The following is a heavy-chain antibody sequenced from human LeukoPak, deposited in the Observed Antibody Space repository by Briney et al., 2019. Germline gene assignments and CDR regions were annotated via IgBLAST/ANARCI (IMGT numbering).Heavy chain of an antibody. D-gene: IGHD5-18*01. J-gene: IGHJ4*02. V-gene: IGHV1-69*05. CDR1: GGTFSSYA. CDR2: IIPIFGTA. CDR3: ARGADTYSYDFDY. Sequence: ASVKVSCKASGGTFSSYAISWVRQAPGQGLEWMGGIIPIFGTANYAQKFQGRVTITTDESTSIAYMELSSLRSEDTAVYYCARGADTYSYDFDYWGQGTLVTVSS.